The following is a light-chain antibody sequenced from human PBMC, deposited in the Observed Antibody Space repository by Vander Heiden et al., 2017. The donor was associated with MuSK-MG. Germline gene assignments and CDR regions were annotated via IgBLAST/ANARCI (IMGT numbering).Light chain of an antibody. CDR1: SSNIGSSY. CDR3: AAWDDSRSGVV. V-gene: IGLV1-47*02. J-gene: IGLJ2*01. CDR2: SNN. Sequence: QSVLTPPPSASGTPGQRVTISCSGSSSNIGSSYVYWYQQLPGTAPKLLIYSNNQRPSGGPDRFSGSKSGTSAALAISGLRPEDEADYYCAAWDDSRSGVVFGGGTKLTVL.